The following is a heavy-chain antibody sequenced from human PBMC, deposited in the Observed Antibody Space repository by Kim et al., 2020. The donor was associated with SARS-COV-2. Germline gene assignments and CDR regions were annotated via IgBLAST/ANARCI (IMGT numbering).Heavy chain of an antibody. CDR3: ARVLWTGYSADY. V-gene: IGHV3-48*02. Sequence: GGSLRLSCAASGFTFSNFSINWVRQAPGKGLEWISYISSSSKTIYYAHSVRSRFTISRDNAKNSLYLQMNSLRDEDTAVYYCARVLWTGYSADYWGQGTLVTVSS. J-gene: IGHJ4*02. CDR2: ISSSSKTI. CDR1: GFTFSNFS. D-gene: IGHD3-3*01.